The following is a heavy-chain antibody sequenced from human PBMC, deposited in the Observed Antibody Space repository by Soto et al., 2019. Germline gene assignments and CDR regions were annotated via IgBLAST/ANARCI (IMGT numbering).Heavy chain of an antibody. D-gene: IGHD6-13*01. V-gene: IGHV3-23*01. J-gene: IGHJ5*02. CDR2: ITGSGAGS. Sequence: GSLRLSCAASGFTFSSYAMNSVRQAPGKGLEWVSGITGSGAGSYYSDSVKGRFTISRDNSKNTLYLQMNSLRAEDTAVYYCAKAYSNSWPNDWFDPWGQGTLVTVSS. CDR3: AKAYSNSWPNDWFDP. CDR1: GFTFSSYA.